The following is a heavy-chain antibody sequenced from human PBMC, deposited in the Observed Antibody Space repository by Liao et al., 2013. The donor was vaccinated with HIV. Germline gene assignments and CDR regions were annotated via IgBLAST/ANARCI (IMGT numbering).Heavy chain of an antibody. Sequence: QVQLQESGPGLVKPSETLSLTCTVSGGSISSYYWGWIRQPPGKGLEWIGTIYYSGSTYFNPSLKSRVTISVDTSKNQFSLKLSSVTAADTAFYYCARVLAWGLDAFDIWGQGTMVTVSS. J-gene: IGHJ3*02. CDR1: GGSISSYY. CDR3: ARVLAWGLDAFDI. D-gene: IGHD7-27*01. CDR2: IYYSGST. V-gene: IGHV4-39*07.